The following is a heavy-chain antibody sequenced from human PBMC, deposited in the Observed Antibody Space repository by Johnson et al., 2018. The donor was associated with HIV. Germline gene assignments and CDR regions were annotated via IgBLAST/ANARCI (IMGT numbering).Heavy chain of an antibody. J-gene: IGHJ3*02. D-gene: IGHD3-3*01. Sequence: VQLVESGGGVVQPGRSLRLSCAASGFTFSKYAMHWVRQAPGKGLEWVANIKKDGSEKYYVDSVQGRFTISRDNAKNSLYLQMSSLKVADTAVYYCARDRRQFLEWLSDAFDIWGQGTMVTVSS. CDR2: IKKDGSEK. V-gene: IGHV3-7*01. CDR1: GFTFSKYA. CDR3: ARDRRQFLEWLSDAFDI.